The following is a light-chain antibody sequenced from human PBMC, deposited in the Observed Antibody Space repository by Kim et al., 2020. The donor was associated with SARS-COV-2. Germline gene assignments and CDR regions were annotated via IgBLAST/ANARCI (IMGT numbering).Light chain of an antibody. V-gene: IGKV2-28*01. CDR3: MQGKQIPYT. J-gene: IGKJ2*01. Sequence: EPASISCRSSQSLLHSNGYNYLNWFLQKPGQSPQLLICLGSNRASGVPDRFSGSGSGTDFTLKISRVEAEDVGVYYCMQGKQIPYTFGQGTKLEI. CDR2: LGS. CDR1: QSLLHSNGYNY.